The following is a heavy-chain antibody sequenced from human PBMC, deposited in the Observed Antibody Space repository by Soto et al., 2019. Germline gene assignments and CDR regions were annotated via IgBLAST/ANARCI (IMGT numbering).Heavy chain of an antibody. J-gene: IGHJ4*02. CDR3: ATSGGGWYLY. CDR1: GYTFTSYD. CDR2: LNPNSGNT. Sequence: QVQLVQSGAEVKKPEASVKVSCKASGYTFTSYDINWVRQATGQGLEWMGWLNPNSGNTGFAQKFQGRVTLTRNTSVNTAYIELSSLRSDDTAIYYCATSGGGWYLYWGQGTLVTVSS. D-gene: IGHD6-19*01. V-gene: IGHV1-8*01.